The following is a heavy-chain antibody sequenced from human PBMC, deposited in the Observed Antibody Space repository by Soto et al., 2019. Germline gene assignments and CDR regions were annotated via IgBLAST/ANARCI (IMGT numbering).Heavy chain of an antibody. J-gene: IGHJ5*02. CDR1: GFTFSSYS. CDR3: ARDRGEDIVVVGGNWFDP. D-gene: IGHD2-15*01. Sequence: EVQLVESGGGLVKPGGSLRLSFAASGFTFSSYSMNWVRQAPGKGLEWVSSISSSSSYIYYADSVKGRFTISRDNAKNSLYLQMNSLRAEDTAVYYCARDRGEDIVVVGGNWFDPWGQGTLVTVSS. V-gene: IGHV3-21*01. CDR2: ISSSSSYI.